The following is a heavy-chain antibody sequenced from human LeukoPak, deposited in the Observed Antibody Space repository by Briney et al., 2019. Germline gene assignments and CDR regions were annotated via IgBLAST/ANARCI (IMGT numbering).Heavy chain of an antibody. Sequence: GGSLRLSCAVSGLSFNKYGMVWVRQAPGKGLEWVSAISGSGGSTYYADSVKGRFTISRDNSKNTLYLQMNILRAEDTAVYYCAKDLFARRITGTADYWGQGTLVTVSS. J-gene: IGHJ4*02. V-gene: IGHV3-23*01. CDR2: ISGSGGST. CDR1: GLSFNKYG. CDR3: AKDLFARRITGTADY. D-gene: IGHD1-20*01.